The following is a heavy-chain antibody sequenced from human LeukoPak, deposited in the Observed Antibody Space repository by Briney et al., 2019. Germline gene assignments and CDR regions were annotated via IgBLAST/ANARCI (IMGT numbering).Heavy chain of an antibody. J-gene: IGHJ4*02. CDR2: TYYRSKWSN. CDR3: AREADLATIPYLDY. CDR1: EDSVPSNSAA. V-gene: IGHV6-1*01. Sequence: SHTLSLTCAISEDSVPSNSAAWNWIRQSPSRGLEWLGRTYYRSKWSNDYAVSVKSRITINPDTSKNQISLQLNSVTPEDTAVYYCAREADLATIPYLDYWGQGTLVTVSS. D-gene: IGHD5-24*01.